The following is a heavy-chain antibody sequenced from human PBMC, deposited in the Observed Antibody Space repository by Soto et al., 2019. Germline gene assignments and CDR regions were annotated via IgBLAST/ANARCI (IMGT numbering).Heavy chain of an antibody. CDR1: GYSFTRNW. Sequence: GESLKISCKGSGYSFTRNWITWVRQMPGKGLEWMGRIDPRDSSTDYSPSFQGHVTISADKSISTAYLQWSSLKASDTAMYYCARPGGSGKNYYGVDVWGPGTTVTVSS. D-gene: IGHD3-10*01. V-gene: IGHV5-10-1*01. CDR3: ARPGGSGKNYYGVDV. J-gene: IGHJ6*02. CDR2: IDPRDSST.